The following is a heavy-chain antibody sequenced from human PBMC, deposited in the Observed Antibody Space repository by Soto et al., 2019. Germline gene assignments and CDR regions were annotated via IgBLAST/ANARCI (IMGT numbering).Heavy chain of an antibody. J-gene: IGHJ4*02. Sequence: QVQLQGSGPGLVKPSQTLSLTCTVSGGSISSGGHYWSWIRQHPGKGLEWIGFIYYSGSTYYNPSLMSRVTISVDTSKNQFSLKLSSVTAADTGVYYCAREDGDYDTGGYWGQGTLVTVSS. CDR1: GGSISSGGHY. CDR2: IYYSGST. CDR3: AREDGDYDTGGY. V-gene: IGHV4-31*03. D-gene: IGHD4-17*01.